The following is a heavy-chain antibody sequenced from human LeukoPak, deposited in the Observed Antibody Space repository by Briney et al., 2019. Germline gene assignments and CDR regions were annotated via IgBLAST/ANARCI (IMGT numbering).Heavy chain of an antibody. J-gene: IGHJ4*02. CDR1: GCTFTGYY. Sequence: ASVKVSCKASGCTFTGYYMHWVRQAPGQGLEWMGWINPNSGGTNYAQKFQGRVTMTRDTSISTAYMELSRLRSDDTAVYYCARETTYYYGSGSYRPGFGLDYWGQGTLVTVSS. V-gene: IGHV1-2*02. CDR2: INPNSGGT. CDR3: ARETTYYYGSGSYRPGFGLDY. D-gene: IGHD3-10*01.